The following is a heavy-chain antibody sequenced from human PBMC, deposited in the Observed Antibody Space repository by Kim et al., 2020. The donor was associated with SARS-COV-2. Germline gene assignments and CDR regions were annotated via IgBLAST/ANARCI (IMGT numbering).Heavy chain of an antibody. J-gene: IGHJ4*02. Sequence: SINYADSVKGRFTVSRDNAKTTLYLEMNSLRAEDTAVYYCARGSSTSCDDWGQGALVTVSS. D-gene: IGHD2-2*01. CDR2: SI. V-gene: IGHV3-74*01. CDR3: ARGSSTSCDD.